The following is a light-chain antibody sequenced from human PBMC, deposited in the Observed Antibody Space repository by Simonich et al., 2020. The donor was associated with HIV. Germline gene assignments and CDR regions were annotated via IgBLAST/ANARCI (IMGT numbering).Light chain of an antibody. CDR3: QQYYSIPYT. Sequence: DIVMTQSPDSLAVSLGERATINCKSSQSVLYSSNNKNYLAWYQQKPGQPPKLLIYWASTRESVVPDRFSSSGSGTDFTLTISNLQAEDVAVYYCQQYYSIPYTFGQGSKLEI. V-gene: IGKV4-1*01. CDR1: QSVLYSSNNKNY. CDR2: WAS. J-gene: IGKJ2*01.